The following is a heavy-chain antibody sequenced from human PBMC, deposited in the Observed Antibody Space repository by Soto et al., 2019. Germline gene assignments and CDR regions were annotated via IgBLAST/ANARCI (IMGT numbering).Heavy chain of an antibody. CDR2: MNPNTGNS. V-gene: IGHV1-8*01. CDR1: VYTFTSYD. D-gene: IGHD1-1*01. J-gene: IGHJ4*02. CDR3: ARRAETNGWNGFGADKYYFDF. Sequence: SVKVSCKASVYTFTSYDIYWVRQATGQGLEWMGWMNPNTGNSGYAQKLQGRVTMTSDTSISTAHMELSSLRSEDTAVYYCARRAETNGWNGFGADKYYFDFWGQGTLVTGSS.